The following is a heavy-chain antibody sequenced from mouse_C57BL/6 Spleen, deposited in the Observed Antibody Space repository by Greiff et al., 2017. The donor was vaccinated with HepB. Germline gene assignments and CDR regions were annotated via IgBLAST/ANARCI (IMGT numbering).Heavy chain of an antibody. Sequence: EVQLQQSGAELVRPGASVKLSCTASGFNIKDDYMHWVKQRPEQGLEWIGWIDPENGDTEYASKFQGKATITADTSSNTAYLQLSSLTSEDTAVYYFTANWGGGSWFAYWGQGTLVTVSA. V-gene: IGHV14-4*01. CDR3: TANWGGGSWFAY. J-gene: IGHJ3*01. CDR1: GFNIKDDY. D-gene: IGHD4-1*01. CDR2: IDPENGDT.